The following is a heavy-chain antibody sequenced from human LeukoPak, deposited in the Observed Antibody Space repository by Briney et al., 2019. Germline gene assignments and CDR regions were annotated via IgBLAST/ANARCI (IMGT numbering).Heavy chain of an antibody. J-gene: IGHJ5*02. Sequence: GGSLRLSCAASGFTFSDYYMSWIRQAPGKGLEWVSSISSRGSTKYYADYLKGRFTISRGNTENSLYLQMDSLRAEDTAVYYCARDRAADRGDWFDPWGQGTLVTVSS. V-gene: IGHV3-11*01. CDR3: ARDRAADRGDWFDP. CDR1: GFTFSDYY. D-gene: IGHD3-10*01. CDR2: ISSRGSTK.